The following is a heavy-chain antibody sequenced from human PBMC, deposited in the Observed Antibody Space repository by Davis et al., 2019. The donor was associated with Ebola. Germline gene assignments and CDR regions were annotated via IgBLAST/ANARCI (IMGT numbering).Heavy chain of an antibody. CDR2: IRSKANSYAT. V-gene: IGHV3-73*01. D-gene: IGHD3-10*01. Sequence: GESLKISCAASGFTFSVSAIHWVRQASGKGLEWVGRIRSKANSYATAYAASVKGRFTISRDDSKNTAYLQMNSLKTEDTAVYYCTKNGERGVDYWGQGTLVTVSS. CDR1: GFTFSVSA. CDR3: TKNGERGVDY. J-gene: IGHJ4*02.